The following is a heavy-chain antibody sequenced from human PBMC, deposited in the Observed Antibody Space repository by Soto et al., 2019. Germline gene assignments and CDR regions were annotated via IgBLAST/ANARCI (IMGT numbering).Heavy chain of an antibody. CDR1: GGTFTSYA. Sequence: QVQLMQSGAEVKKPGSSVKVSCKASGGTFTSYALSWVRQAPGQGPEWMGGITPIFGTPNYAQKFQGRVTITAYESSSTVYRKRSSLRLEDTPVYCCARAVCRGTVAPTAVYFCDWWGQGPRVTVSS. CDR2: ITPIFGTP. CDR3: ARAVCRGTVAPTAVYFCDW. J-gene: IGHJ4*02. D-gene: IGHD4-17*01. V-gene: IGHV1-69*01.